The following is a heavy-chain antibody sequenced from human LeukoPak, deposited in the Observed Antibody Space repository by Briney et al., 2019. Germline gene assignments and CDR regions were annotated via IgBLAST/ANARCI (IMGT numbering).Heavy chain of an antibody. V-gene: IGHV3-74*01. Sequence: GGSLRLSSAASGFTFCSYWMHWVRQAPGKGLVWVSRINNDGSTTNYADSVKGRFTISRDNATKTLYLQMNSLRAEDTAVYYCTRGSDDDGDYVQIDIWGQGTMVTVSS. CDR2: INNDGSTT. J-gene: IGHJ3*02. CDR3: TRGSDDDGDYVQIDI. CDR1: GFTFCSYW. D-gene: IGHD4-17*01.